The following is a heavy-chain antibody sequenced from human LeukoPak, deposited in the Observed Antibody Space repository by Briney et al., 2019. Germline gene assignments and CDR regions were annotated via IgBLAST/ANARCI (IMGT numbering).Heavy chain of an antibody. Sequence: ASVKVSCKASGDTFTSHYIHCVRQAPGQGLEWMGISNPRGGSTSHAQKFQGRVTMTTDTSTSTVYMELSSLRSEDTAVYYCARSPAYCSGSTCYGHNWFDPWGQGTLVTVSS. CDR3: ARSPAYCSGSTCYGHNWFDP. CDR1: GDTFTSHY. D-gene: IGHD2-15*01. J-gene: IGHJ5*02. V-gene: IGHV1-46*01. CDR2: SNPRGGST.